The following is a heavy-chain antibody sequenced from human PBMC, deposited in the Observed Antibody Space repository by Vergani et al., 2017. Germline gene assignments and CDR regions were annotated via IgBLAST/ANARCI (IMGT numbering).Heavy chain of an antibody. CDR3: ARDGLPYHYDHYMDV. CDR2: ISYDGSNK. J-gene: IGHJ6*03. CDR1: GFTFSTYA. V-gene: IGHV3-30-3*01. Sequence: QVQLVESGGGVVQPGRSLRLSCAASGFTFSTYAMHWVRQAPGKGLEWVAVISYDGSNKYYADSVKGRFTISRDNSKNTLYLQMNSLRAEDTAVYYCARDGLPYHYDHYMDVWGKGTTVTVSS. D-gene: IGHD5-12*01.